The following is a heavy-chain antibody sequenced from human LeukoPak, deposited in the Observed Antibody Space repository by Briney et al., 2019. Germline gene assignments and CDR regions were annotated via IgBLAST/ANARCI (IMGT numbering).Heavy chain of an antibody. Sequence: ASVKVSCRTSGYTFNEYYIYWVRRAPGQGREGMGWIDPSSGGSNYTENFQGRVTMTRDTATTTVYMELSSLKSDDTAVYHCARGNNYGSGSLFYGWGQGTLVTVSS. CDR1: GYTFNEYY. J-gene: IGHJ4*02. V-gene: IGHV1-2*02. D-gene: IGHD3-10*01. CDR3: ARGNNYGSGSLFYG. CDR2: IDPSSGGS.